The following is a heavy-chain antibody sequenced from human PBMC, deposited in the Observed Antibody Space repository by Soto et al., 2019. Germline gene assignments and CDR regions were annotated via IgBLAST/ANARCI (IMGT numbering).Heavy chain of an antibody. V-gene: IGHV4-31*03. CDR2: IYYSGST. J-gene: IGHJ3*02. D-gene: IGHD2-2*01. CDR3: AGQSYCSSTSCYRAFDI. CDR1: GGSISSGGYY. Sequence: ASETLSLTCTVSGGSISSGGYYWSWIRQHPGKGLEWIGYIYYSGSTYYNPSLKSRVTISVDTSKNQFSLKLSSVTAADTAVYYCAGQSYCSSTSCYRAFDIWGQGTMVTVSS.